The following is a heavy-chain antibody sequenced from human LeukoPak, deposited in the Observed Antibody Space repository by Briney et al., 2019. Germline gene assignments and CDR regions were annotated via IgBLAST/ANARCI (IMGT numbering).Heavy chain of an antibody. CDR2: IGYGGSHT. CDR1: GFTFSTCA. CDR3: ARERGYSGYDYFIDSPSDS. Sequence: GGSLRLSCAASGFTFSTCAMSWVRQAPGKGLEWVAGIGYGGSHTYYADSVTGRFTISRDNSKNTMSLQMNSLRADDTAIYYCARERGYSGYDYFIDSPSDSWGQGTLVTVSS. J-gene: IGHJ4*02. D-gene: IGHD5-12*01. V-gene: IGHV3-23*01.